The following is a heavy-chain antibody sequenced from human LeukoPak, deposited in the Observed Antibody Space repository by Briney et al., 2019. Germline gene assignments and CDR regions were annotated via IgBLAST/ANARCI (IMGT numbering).Heavy chain of an antibody. J-gene: IGHJ4*02. CDR2: ISASGGST. CDR1: GFTFSTRA. V-gene: IGHV3-23*01. Sequence: GGSLRLSCSASGFTFSTRAMTWVRQAPGKGLEWVSGISASGGSTYYADSVKGRFTISRDNSKNTLYLQMSSLRAEDTAVYYCAKGVTIYTNSGLGYWGQGTLVTVSS. CDR3: AKGVTIYTNSGLGY. D-gene: IGHD7-27*01.